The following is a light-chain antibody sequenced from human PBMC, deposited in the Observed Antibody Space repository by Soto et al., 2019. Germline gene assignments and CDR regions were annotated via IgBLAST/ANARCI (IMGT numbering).Light chain of an antibody. CDR1: QSIGNW. J-gene: IGKJ1*01. Sequence: DMQMTQSPSTLSASVGDRVTITCRASQSIGNWLAWYQQKPGEAPVLLIYKAYSLQSGVPSRFSGSGSETEFTLTISRLQADDFATYYCQQYDSYWTFGQGTKVDIK. CDR3: QQYDSYWT. V-gene: IGKV1-5*03. CDR2: KAY.